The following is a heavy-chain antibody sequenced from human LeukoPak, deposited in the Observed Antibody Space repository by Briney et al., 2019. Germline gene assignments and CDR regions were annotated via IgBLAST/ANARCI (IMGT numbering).Heavy chain of an antibody. CDR3: TRQKLVLDC. CDR2: IKSNSDGGTT. Sequence: GGSLRLSCAASGFTFSNAWMSWVRQAPGKGLEWVGHIKSNSDGGTTDYTAPVKGRFTISRDDSKNTLYLQINSLKTEDTAVYYCTRQKLVLDCWGQGTLVIVSS. CDR1: GFTFSNAW. J-gene: IGHJ4*02. D-gene: IGHD6-13*01. V-gene: IGHV3-15*01.